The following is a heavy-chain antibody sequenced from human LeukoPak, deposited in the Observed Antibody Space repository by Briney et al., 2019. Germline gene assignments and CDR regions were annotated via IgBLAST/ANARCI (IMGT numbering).Heavy chain of an antibody. D-gene: IGHD3-16*01. V-gene: IGHV3-7*03. J-gene: IGHJ4*02. CDR2: IRQDGDKR. Sequence: PGGSLRLSCAASGFTFSDYWMTWVRQAPGKGLEWVANIRQDGDKRSYGGSVMGRFAISRDNAENTLYLQLNRLRAEDTALYYCARVGYVAEAFDNWGQGVLVTVSS. CDR1: GFTFSDYW. CDR3: ARVGYVAEAFDN.